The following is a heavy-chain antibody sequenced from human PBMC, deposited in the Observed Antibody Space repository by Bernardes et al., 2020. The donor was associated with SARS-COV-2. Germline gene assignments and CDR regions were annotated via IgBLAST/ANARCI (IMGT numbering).Heavy chain of an antibody. CDR2: VFYTGST. CDR3: ARADLTSWFDP. CDR1: GGSMSNSY. Sequence: SETLSLTCTVSGGSMSNSYWSWIRQPPGPGLEWIGYVFYTGSTKYNPSLKSRVTVSLDTSKQKFSLKLNSVTASDTAVYYCARADLTSWFDPWGQGTLVTVTS. V-gene: IGHV4-59*12. J-gene: IGHJ5*02.